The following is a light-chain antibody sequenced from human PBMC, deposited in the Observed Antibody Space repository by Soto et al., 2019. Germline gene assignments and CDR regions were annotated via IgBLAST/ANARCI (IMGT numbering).Light chain of an antibody. CDR2: DVS. J-gene: IGLJ7*01. Sequence: QFVLTQPRSVSGSPGQSVTISCTATSSHVGGYNYVSWYQHHPGKAPKIMIYDVSKRPSGVPDRFSGSKSGNTASLTISGHQAEDEADYYCCSYAGIYAVFGGGTQLTVL. CDR1: SSHVGGYNY. V-gene: IGLV2-11*01. CDR3: CSYAGIYAV.